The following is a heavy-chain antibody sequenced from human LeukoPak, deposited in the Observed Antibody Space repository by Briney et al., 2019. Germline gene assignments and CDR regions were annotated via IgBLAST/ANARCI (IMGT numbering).Heavy chain of an antibody. CDR1: GFTFSSSA. Sequence: PGRSLRLSCAASGFTFSSSAMHWVRQAPGKGLEWVAVISYDGSNKYYADSVKGRFTISRDNSKNTLYLQMNSLRAEDTAVYYCARVPGESVNYDILTGYSPYFWGQGTLVTVSS. J-gene: IGHJ4*02. V-gene: IGHV3-30-3*01. D-gene: IGHD3-9*01. CDR2: ISYDGSNK. CDR3: ARVPGESVNYDILTGYSPYF.